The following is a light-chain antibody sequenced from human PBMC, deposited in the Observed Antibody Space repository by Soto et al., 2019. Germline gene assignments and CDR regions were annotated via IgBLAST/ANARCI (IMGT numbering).Light chain of an antibody. CDR2: GAS. CDR3: QQYGSSRT. V-gene: IGKV3-20*01. J-gene: IGKJ1*01. CDR1: QSVSSSY. Sequence: EIVLTQSPGTLSFSPGERATLSCRASQSVSSSYLAWYQQKPGQAPRLLIYGASSRATGIPDRFSGSGSGTDFTLTISRLEPEDFAVYYCQQYGSSRTFDQGTKVEIK.